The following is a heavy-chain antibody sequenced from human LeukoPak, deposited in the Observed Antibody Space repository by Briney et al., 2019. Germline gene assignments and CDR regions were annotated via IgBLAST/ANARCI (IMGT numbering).Heavy chain of an antibody. V-gene: IGHV3-23*01. CDR1: GFTFSNYA. J-gene: IGHJ4*02. Sequence: GGSLRLSCAASGFTFSNYAMSWVRQAPGKGLEWVSGISGSGVNTYYADSVKGRILISRDNSKNTLYLQMNSLRAEDTAVHYCAKRIAAAGSKGFDFWGQGTLVTVSS. CDR2: ISGSGVNT. D-gene: IGHD6-13*01. CDR3: AKRIAAAGSKGFDF.